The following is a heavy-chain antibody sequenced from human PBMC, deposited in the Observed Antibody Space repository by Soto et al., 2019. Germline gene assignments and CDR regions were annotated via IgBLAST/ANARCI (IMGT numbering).Heavy chain of an antibody. CDR3: ARDPPEWELLLEY. D-gene: IGHD1-26*01. J-gene: IGHJ4*02. Sequence: SLRLSCAASGITFSNYWMHWARQVPGKGLVWVSHINDDGSSTKFADSVKGRFTVSRDNAKNLLYLQMNSLRAEDTAVYYCARDPPEWELLLEYWGQGTPVTVSS. V-gene: IGHV3-74*03. CDR2: INDDGSST. CDR1: GITFSNYW.